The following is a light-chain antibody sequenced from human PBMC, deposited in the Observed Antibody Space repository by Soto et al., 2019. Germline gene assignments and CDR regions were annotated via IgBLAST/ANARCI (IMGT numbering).Light chain of an antibody. Sequence: QSALTQPASVSGSPGQSITISCSGTSSDVGSYDHVAWYQQFPGKTPKLTIYEVSHRPSGVSNRFSGSNYGNTASLTISGLQAEDEADYYCSSYTGSIDLIFGGGTKLTVL. CDR2: EVS. CDR1: SSDVGSYDH. CDR3: SSYTGSIDLI. V-gene: IGLV2-14*01. J-gene: IGLJ2*01.